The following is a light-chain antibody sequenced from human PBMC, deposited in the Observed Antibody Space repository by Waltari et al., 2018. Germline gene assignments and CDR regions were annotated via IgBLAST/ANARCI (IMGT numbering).Light chain of an antibody. CDR3: MQGTPAFT. Sequence: DVVMTQSPLSLPVTLGQPASISCRSSQSLVYSDGNTYLNWFQQMPGQCQRLLLYKVSNRETGVPDSCSVSGSGTYFTLKISRVEAEDIGVYYCMQGTPAFTFGPGTKLEIK. CDR2: KVS. CDR1: QSLVYSDGNTY. J-gene: IGKJ2*01. V-gene: IGKV2-30*01.